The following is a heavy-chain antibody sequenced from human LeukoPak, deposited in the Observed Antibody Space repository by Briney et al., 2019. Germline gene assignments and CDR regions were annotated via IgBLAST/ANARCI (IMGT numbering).Heavy chain of an antibody. CDR3: ARDHGRERGLYYYYYYYMDV. Sequence: SETLSLTCTVSGGSISSYYWSWIRQPAGKGLEWIGRIYTSGSTNYNPSLKSRVTMSVDTSKNQFSLKLSSVTAADTAVYYCARDHGRERGLYYYYYYYMDVWGKGTTVTVSS. CDR2: IYTSGST. D-gene: IGHD1-26*01. CDR1: GGSISSYY. V-gene: IGHV4-4*07. J-gene: IGHJ6*03.